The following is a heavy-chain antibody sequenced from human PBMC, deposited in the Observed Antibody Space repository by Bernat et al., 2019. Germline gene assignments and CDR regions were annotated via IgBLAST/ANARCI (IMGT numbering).Heavy chain of an antibody. CDR3: TRFPYDIEGAFDI. CDR1: GFTFSGSA. CDR2: IRSKAISYAT. D-gene: IGHD3-9*01. Sequence: EVQLVESGGGLVQPGGSLKLSCAASGFTFSGSAMHWVRQASGKGLEWVGRIRSKAISYATAYAASVKGRFTISRDDSKNTAYLQMNSLKTEDTAVYYCTRFPYDIEGAFDIWGQGTMVTVSS. V-gene: IGHV3-73*02. J-gene: IGHJ3*02.